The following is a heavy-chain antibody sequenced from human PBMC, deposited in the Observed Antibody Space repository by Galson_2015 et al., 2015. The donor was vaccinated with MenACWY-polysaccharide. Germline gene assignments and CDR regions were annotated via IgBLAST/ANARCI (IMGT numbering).Heavy chain of an antibody. V-gene: IGHV3-53*01. J-gene: IGHJ5*02. D-gene: IGHD3-10*01. CDR3: VGDRGAPSSHWFDP. CDR2: IYSGGST. CDR1: GFTVSGNY. Sequence: SLRLSCAASGFTVSGNYMAWVRQAPGKGLEWVSVIYSGGSTYYADSVKGRFTISRDNSKSTLYLQMNSLRAEDTAVYYCVGDRGAPSSHWFDPWGQGTLVTVSS.